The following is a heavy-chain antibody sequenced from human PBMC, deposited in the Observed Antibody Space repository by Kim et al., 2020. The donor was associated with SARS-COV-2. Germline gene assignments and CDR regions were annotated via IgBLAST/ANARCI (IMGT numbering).Heavy chain of an antibody. CDR1: GFTFSSYA. CDR2: ISYDGSNK. CDR3: ATELPGYYAFDI. J-gene: IGHJ3*02. V-gene: IGHV3-30*04. Sequence: GGSLRLSCAASGFTFSSYAMHWVRQAPGKGLEWVAVISYDGSNKYYADSVKGRFTISGDNPKNTLYLQMNSLRAEDTAVYYCATELPGYYAFDIWGQGT. D-gene: IGHD3-9*01.